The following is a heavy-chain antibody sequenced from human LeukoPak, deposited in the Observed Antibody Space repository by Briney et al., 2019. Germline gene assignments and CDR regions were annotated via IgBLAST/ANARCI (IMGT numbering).Heavy chain of an antibody. CDR3: ARGGAVAGLY. J-gene: IGHJ4*02. CDR1: GFTFSNYL. CDR2: IKQDGSDK. Sequence: AGGSLRLSCAASGFTFSNYLMSWVRQAPGKGLEWVASIKQDGSDKYYVDSAKGRFTFSRDNAKNSLYLQMNSLRGEDTAVYYCARGGAVAGLYWGQGTLVTVSS. V-gene: IGHV3-7*02. D-gene: IGHD6-19*01.